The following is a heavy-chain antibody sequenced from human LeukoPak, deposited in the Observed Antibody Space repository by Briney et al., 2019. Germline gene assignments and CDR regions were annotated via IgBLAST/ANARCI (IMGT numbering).Heavy chain of an antibody. CDR3: ARPKSAAGTVHDLDAFDV. J-gene: IGHJ3*01. CDR2: IHYRGNT. CDR1: GGSISSYY. Sequence: PSETLSLTCTVSGGSISSYYWSWIRQPPGKGLEWIGYIHYRGNTKYNPSLRSRVTISIDTSKNQFSLKLTSVTAADTAMYYFARPKSAAGTVHDLDAFDVWGQGTMVTVSS. V-gene: IGHV4-59*08. D-gene: IGHD6-13*01.